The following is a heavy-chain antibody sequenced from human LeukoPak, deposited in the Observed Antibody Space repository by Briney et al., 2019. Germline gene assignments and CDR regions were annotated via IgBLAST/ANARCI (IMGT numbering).Heavy chain of an antibody. CDR1: GFTFDDYA. CDR2: ISWNSGSI. Sequence: GGSLRLSCAASGFTFDDYAMHWVRQAPGKGLEWVSGISWNSGSIGYADSVKGRFTISRDNAKNSLYLQMNSLRAEDTALYYCAKDSSSYYDSSGYYPGYFQHWGQGTLVTVSS. D-gene: IGHD3-22*01. V-gene: IGHV3-9*01. CDR3: AKDSSSYYDSSGYYPGYFQH. J-gene: IGHJ1*01.